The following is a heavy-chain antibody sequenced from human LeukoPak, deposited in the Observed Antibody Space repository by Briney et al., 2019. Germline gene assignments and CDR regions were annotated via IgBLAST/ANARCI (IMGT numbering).Heavy chain of an antibody. CDR2: IIPIFDTP. CDR1: GGTFSSYA. CDR3: ARDNDSRDPPHFDY. J-gene: IGHJ4*02. V-gene: IGHV1-69*06. D-gene: IGHD3-16*01. Sequence: GASVKVSCKASGGTFSSYAISWVRQAPGQGLEWMGGIIPIFDTPNYAQNFQGRVTISADKSTSTAYMELSSLRSEDTAVYYCARDNDSRDPPHFDYWGQGTLVTVSS.